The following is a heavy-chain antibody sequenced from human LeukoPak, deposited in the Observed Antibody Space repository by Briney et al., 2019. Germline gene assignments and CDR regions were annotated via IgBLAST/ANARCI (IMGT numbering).Heavy chain of an antibody. D-gene: IGHD2-15*01. CDR1: GYTFTGYY. CDR3: ARGELGYCSGGSCADPLDY. J-gene: IGHJ4*02. CDR2: INPNSGGT. Sequence: ASVKVSCKASGYTFTGYYMHWVRQAPGQGLEWMGWINPNSGGTNYAQKFQGWVTMTRDTSISTAYMELSRLRSDDTAVYYCARGELGYCSGGSCADPLDYWGQGTLVTVSS. V-gene: IGHV1-2*04.